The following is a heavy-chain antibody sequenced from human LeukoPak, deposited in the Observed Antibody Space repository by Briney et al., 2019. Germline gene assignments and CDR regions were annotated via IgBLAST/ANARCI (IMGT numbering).Heavy chain of an antibody. Sequence: GGSLRLSCAASGFTFSSYEMNWVRQAPGKGLEWVSYISSSGSTIYYADSVKGRFTISRDNAKNSLYLQMNSLRAEDTAVYYCASFGPGDYYGSGQDNPVDYWGQGTLVTVSS. J-gene: IGHJ4*02. CDR3: ASFGPGDYYGSGQDNPVDY. CDR2: ISSSGSTI. CDR1: GFTFSSYE. V-gene: IGHV3-48*03. D-gene: IGHD3-10*01.